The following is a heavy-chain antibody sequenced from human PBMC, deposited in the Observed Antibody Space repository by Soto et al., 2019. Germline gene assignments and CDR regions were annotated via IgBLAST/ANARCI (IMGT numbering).Heavy chain of an antibody. V-gene: IGHV3-23*01. CDR2: ISGSGGST. Sequence: PGGSLRLSCAASGFTFSSYAMSWVRQAPGKGLEWVSAISGSGGSTYYADSVKGRFTISRDNSKNTLYLQMNSLRAEDTAVYYCAKDPENDFWSGNPPNWFDPWGQGTLVTVST. CDR1: GFTFSSYA. D-gene: IGHD3-3*01. J-gene: IGHJ5*02. CDR3: AKDPENDFWSGNPPNWFDP.